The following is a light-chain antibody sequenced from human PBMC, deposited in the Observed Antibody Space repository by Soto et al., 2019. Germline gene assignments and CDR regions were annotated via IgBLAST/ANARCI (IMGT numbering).Light chain of an antibody. CDR1: QSINGR. CDR3: QQYNFYPYT. V-gene: IGKV1-5*01. CDR2: AVS. Sequence: DIQMTQSPSTLSASIGDRVTITCRASQSINGRLAWYQQKPGRPPKLLIYAVSVLESGAPSRLSGSRSGTDFTLTISSLRPDDFATFYCQQYNFYPYTFGQGSRLDIQ. J-gene: IGKJ2*01.